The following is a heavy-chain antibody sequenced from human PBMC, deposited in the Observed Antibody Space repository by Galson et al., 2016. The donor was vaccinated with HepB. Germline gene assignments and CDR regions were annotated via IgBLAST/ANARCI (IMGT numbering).Heavy chain of an antibody. V-gene: IGHV4-59*01. Sequence: SETLSLTCTVSGDSISNYYWNWIRPPPGKGLDWIGYIYYSGSTNYNPSLKSRVTIAVATSKNQFYLELNSVTAADTAVYYCARVLPGSYDRDAFYFWGKGTMVTVSS. J-gene: IGHJ3*01. CDR1: GDSISNYY. D-gene: IGHD1-26*01. CDR2: IYYSGST. CDR3: ARVLPGSYDRDAFYF.